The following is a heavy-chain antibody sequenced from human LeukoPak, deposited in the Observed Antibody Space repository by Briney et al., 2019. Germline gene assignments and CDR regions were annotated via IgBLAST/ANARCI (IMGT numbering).Heavy chain of an antibody. V-gene: IGHV3-11*01. CDR3: ARDAPGYSYGTITDAFDI. D-gene: IGHD5-18*01. Sequence: LGGSLRLSCAASGFTFSDYYMSWIRQAPGKGLEWVSYISSSGSTIYYADSVKGRFTISRDNAKNSLYLQMNSLRAEDTAVYYCARDAPGYSYGTITDAFDIWGQGTMVTVSS. CDR1: GFTFSDYY. J-gene: IGHJ3*02. CDR2: ISSSGSTI.